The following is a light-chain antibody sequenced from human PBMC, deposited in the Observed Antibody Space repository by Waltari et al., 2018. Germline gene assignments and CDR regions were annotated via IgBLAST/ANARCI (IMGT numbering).Light chain of an antibody. CDR1: SGAHGASHR. J-gene: IGLJ2*01. CDR3: AIWYSGTVV. CDR2: YQSDSDK. V-gene: IGLV5-39*01. Sequence: QPVLTQPTSLSASPGASARFTCTLRSGAHGASHRISCNHQKPGSLPRYLLRYQSDSDKQRGSGVPSRFSGSKDASTNAGLLLISGLQSEDEADYYCAIWYSGTVVFGGGTKLIVL.